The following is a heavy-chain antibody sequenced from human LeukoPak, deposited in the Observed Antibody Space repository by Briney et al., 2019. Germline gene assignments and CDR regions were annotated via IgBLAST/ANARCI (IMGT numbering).Heavy chain of an antibody. CDR1: GFTFSSYW. CDR2: IKQDGSEK. CDR3: ARDFTLGGYAPGPIAMAGTFDY. D-gene: IGHD6-19*01. Sequence: HPGGSLRLSCAASGFTFSSYWMSWVRQAPGKGLEWVANIKQDGSEKYYVDSVKGRFTISRDNAKNSLYLQMNSLRAEDTAVYYCARDFTLGGYAPGPIAMAGTFDYWGQGTLVTVSS. J-gene: IGHJ4*02. V-gene: IGHV3-7*04.